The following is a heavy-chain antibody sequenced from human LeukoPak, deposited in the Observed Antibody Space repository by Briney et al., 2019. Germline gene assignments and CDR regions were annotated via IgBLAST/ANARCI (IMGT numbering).Heavy chain of an antibody. CDR3: AKPWDYGSGSYSHYYHGMDV. CDR2: ISTSGVST. V-gene: IGHV3-23*01. D-gene: IGHD3-10*01. CDR1: GFTFSNYA. Sequence: PGGSLRLSCAASGFTFSNYAMNWVRQAPGKGLEWVSSISTSGVSTYFADSVKGRFTISRDNSKNTMYLQMNSLRAEDTAVYYCAKPWDYGSGSYSHYYHGMDVWGQGTTVTVSS. J-gene: IGHJ6*02.